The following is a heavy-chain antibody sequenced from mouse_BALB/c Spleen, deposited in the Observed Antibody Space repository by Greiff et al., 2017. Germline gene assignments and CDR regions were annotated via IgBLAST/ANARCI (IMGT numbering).Heavy chain of an antibody. CDR3: ARSYGKGAYFDY. D-gene: IGHD1-1*01. V-gene: IGHV14-3*02. Sequence: VQLQQSGAELVKPGASVKLSCTASGFNIKDTYMHWVKQRPEQGLEWIGRIDPANGNTKYDPKFQGKATITADTSSNTAYLQLSSLTSEDTAVYYCARSYGKGAYFDYWGQGTTLTVSS. J-gene: IGHJ2*01. CDR1: GFNIKDTY. CDR2: IDPANGNT.